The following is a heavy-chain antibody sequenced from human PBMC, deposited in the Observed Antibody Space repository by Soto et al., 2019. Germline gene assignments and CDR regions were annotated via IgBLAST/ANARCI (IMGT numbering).Heavy chain of an antibody. Sequence: GGSLRLSCAGSGFTFNTYAMIWVRQAPGKGLEWVPGIRVFGDNTYYADSVKGRFTISRDNSKNTLYLQMNSLRVEDTAVYYCAKDHSGHEPNYCDYWGQGPLVT. CDR1: GFTFNTYA. V-gene: IGHV3-23*01. CDR2: IRVFGDNT. CDR3: AKDHSGHEPNYCDY. D-gene: IGHD5-12*01. J-gene: IGHJ4*02.